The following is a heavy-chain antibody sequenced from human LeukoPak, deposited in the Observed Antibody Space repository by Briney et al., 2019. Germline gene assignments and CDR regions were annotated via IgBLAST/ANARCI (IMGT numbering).Heavy chain of an antibody. Sequence: ASVKVSCKASGYTFTGYYMHWVRQAPGQGLEWMGWINPNSGGTSYAQKFQGRVTMTRDTSTSTVYMELSSLRSEDTAVYYCARESGDGYNVLDYWGQGTLVTVSS. D-gene: IGHD5-24*01. J-gene: IGHJ4*02. V-gene: IGHV1-2*02. CDR1: GYTFTGYY. CDR3: ARESGDGYNVLDY. CDR2: INPNSGGT.